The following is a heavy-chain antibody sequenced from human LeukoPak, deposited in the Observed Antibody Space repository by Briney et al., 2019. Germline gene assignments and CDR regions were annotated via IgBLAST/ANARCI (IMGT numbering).Heavy chain of an antibody. J-gene: IGHJ6*02. CDR2: MNPNSGNT. CDR3: ARELTGHYYYYGMDV. CDR1: GYTFSTYD. V-gene: IGHV1-8*01. D-gene: IGHD1-20*01. Sequence: GASVKVSCKASGYTFSTYDINWVRQVTGQGLEWMGWMNPNSGNTGYAQKIQGRVTMTRNTSINTAYMELSSLRPEDTAVYYCARELTGHYYYYGMDVWGQGTTVTVSS.